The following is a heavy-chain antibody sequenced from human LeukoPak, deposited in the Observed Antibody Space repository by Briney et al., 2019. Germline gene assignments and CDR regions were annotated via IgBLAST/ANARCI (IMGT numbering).Heavy chain of an antibody. CDR2: INHSGST. D-gene: IGHD6-6*01. CDR1: GGSFSGYY. CDR3: ARFGSKSSSSEVYYYYYSMDV. V-gene: IGHV4-34*01. Sequence: SETLSLTCAVYGGSFSGYYWSWLRQPPGKGLEWIGEINHSGSTNYNPSLKSRVTMSVDTSKNQFSLKLNSVTVADTAVYYCARFGSKSSSSEVYYYYYSMDVWGEGTTVTVSS. J-gene: IGHJ6*03.